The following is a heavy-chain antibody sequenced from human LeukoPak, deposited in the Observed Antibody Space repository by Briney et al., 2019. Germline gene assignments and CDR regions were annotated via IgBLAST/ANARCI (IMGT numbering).Heavy chain of an antibody. CDR3: ARRAVYGRTFDI. CDR2: IYPGDSDA. CDR1: GSSFTNYW. Sequence: GESLKISWKGSGSSFTNYWIGWGRQLSGKGLGWMGIIYPGDSDARYSPSFKGQVTISADKSISTAYLQWSSLKASDTAMFYCARRAVYGRTFDIWGQGTMVTVSS. J-gene: IGHJ3*02. D-gene: IGHD5/OR15-5a*01. V-gene: IGHV5-51*01.